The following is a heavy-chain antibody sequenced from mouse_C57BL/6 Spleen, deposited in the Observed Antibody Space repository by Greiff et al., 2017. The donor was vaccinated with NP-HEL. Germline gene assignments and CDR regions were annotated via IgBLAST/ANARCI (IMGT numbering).Heavy chain of an antibody. V-gene: IGHV5-9-1*02. J-gene: IGHJ3*01. CDR1: GFTFSSYA. Sequence: EVMLVESGEGLVKPGGSLKLSCAASGFTFSSYAMSWVRQTPEKRLEWVAYISSGGDYIYYADTVKGRFTISRDNARNTLYLQMGSLKSEDTAMYYCTGDYDGAWFAYWGQGTLVTVSA. CDR3: TGDYDGAWFAY. CDR2: ISSGGDYI. D-gene: IGHD2-4*01.